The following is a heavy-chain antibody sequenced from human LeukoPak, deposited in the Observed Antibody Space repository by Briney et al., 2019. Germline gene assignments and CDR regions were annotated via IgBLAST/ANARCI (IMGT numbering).Heavy chain of an antibody. V-gene: IGHV3-33*01. CDR3: VGTGPLSSNGRDFNY. CDR1: GFPFSSYG. Sequence: GGSLRLSCVASGFPFSSYGMHWVRQAPGKGLEWVAVIWSVGGAEYYADSVKGRFTIPRDNSKNMLFLQMNSLRAEDTAVYYCVGTGPLSSNGRDFNYWGQGTLVTVSS. CDR2: IWSVGGAE. J-gene: IGHJ4*02. D-gene: IGHD6-19*01.